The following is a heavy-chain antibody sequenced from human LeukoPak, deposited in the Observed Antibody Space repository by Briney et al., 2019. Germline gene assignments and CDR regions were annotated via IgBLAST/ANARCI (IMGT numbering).Heavy chain of an antibody. CDR2: IYYRGGT. CDR3: ARGYDSSAYYPFNY. V-gene: IGHV4-61*01. CDR1: GASVSSGNYY. Sequence: PSETLSLTCTVSGASVSSGNYYWNWLRQPPGKGLEWTGHIYYRGGTNYNPSLKSRVTISVDPSKNQFSLKLNSVTAADTAVYYCARGYDSSAYYPFNYWGQGTLVTVSS. D-gene: IGHD3-22*01. J-gene: IGHJ4*02.